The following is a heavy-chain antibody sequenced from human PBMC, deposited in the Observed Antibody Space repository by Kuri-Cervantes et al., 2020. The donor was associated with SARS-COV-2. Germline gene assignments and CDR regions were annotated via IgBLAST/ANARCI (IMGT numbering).Heavy chain of an antibody. D-gene: IGHD3-10*01. CDR1: GFTFSSYS. Sequence: GGSLRLSCAASGFTFSSYSMNWVRQAPGKGLEWVSSISSSSSYIYYADSVKGRFTISRDNAKNSLYLQMNSLRAEDTAVYYCARMSVSSGSYPLRYWGQGTLVTVSS. CDR3: ARMSVSSGSYPLRY. J-gene: IGHJ4*02. CDR2: ISSSSSYI. V-gene: IGHV3-21*01.